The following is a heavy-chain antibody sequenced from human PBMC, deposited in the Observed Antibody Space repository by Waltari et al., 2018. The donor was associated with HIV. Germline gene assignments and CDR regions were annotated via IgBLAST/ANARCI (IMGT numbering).Heavy chain of an antibody. CDR3: AKDPYYYDSSGYADYFDY. D-gene: IGHD3-22*01. J-gene: IGHJ4*02. CDR2: ISYDGSNK. V-gene: IGHV3-30*18. Sequence: QVQLVESGGGVVQPGRSLRLSCAASGFTFSSYGMPGVRQAPGKGLEWVAVISYDGSNKYYADSVKGRFTISRDNSKNTLYLQMNSLRAEDTAVYYCAKDPYYYDSSGYADYFDYWGQGTLVTVSS. CDR1: GFTFSSYG.